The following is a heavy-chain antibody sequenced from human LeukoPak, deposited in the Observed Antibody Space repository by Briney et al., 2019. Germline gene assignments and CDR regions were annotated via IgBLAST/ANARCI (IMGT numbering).Heavy chain of an antibody. D-gene: IGHD3-10*01. V-gene: IGHV4-34*01. CDR2: INHSGST. CDR1: GGSFSGYY. J-gene: IGHJ4*02. Sequence: SETLSLTCAVYGGSFSGYYWSWIRQPPGKGLEWIGEINHSGSTNYNPSLKSRATISVDTSKNQFSLKLSSVTAADTAVYYCARVGVLTMVRGVISYWGQGTLVTVSS. CDR3: ARVGVLTMVRGVISY.